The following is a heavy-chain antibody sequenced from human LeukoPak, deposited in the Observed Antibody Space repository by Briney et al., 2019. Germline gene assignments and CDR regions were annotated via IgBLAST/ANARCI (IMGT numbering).Heavy chain of an antibody. V-gene: IGHV3-66*03. CDR3: VKDLPVLHY. CDR2: IYSSGST. Sequence: GGSLRLSCAASGFTVSGNYMSWVRQAPGKGLEWVSVIYSSGSTYYADSVKGRFTISRDNSKNTLYLQMNGLRGDDTAVYYCVKDLPVLHYWGQGTLVTVSS. J-gene: IGHJ4*02. CDR1: GFTVSGNY. D-gene: IGHD3-16*01.